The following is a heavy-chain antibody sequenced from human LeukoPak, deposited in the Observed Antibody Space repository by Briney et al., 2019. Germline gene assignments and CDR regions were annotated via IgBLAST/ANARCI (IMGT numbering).Heavy chain of an antibody. CDR3: ARIVVVPAAMYYFDY. CDR2: ISAYNGNT. V-gene: IGHV1-18*01. Sequence: GSVKVSCKASGYTFTSYGISWVRQAPGQGLEWMGWISAYNGNTNYAQKLQGRVTMTTDTSTSTAYMGLRSLRSDDTAVYYCARIVVVPAAMYYFDYWGQGTLVTVSS. J-gene: IGHJ4*02. D-gene: IGHD2-2*01. CDR1: GYTFTSYG.